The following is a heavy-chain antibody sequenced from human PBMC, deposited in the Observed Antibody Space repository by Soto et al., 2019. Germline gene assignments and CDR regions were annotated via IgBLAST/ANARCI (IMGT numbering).Heavy chain of an antibody. D-gene: IGHD3-10*01. J-gene: IGHJ5*02. V-gene: IGHV1-18*01. CDR2: IATYNSNK. CDR1: GDTFTNFG. CDR3: ARVLRGVVNWFDP. Sequence: HLIQSGPEVKKPGASVTVSCKTSGDTFTNFGLSWVRQAPGQGLEWMDWIATYNSNKNYAQKFPGRLTPTTDTPTSTAYMELRNLAHDDPAVYYCARVLRGVVNWFDPLGQGTVVTVSS.